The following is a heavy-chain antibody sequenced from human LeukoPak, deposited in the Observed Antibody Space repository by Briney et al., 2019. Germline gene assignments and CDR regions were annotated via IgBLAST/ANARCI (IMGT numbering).Heavy chain of an antibody. J-gene: IGHJ4*02. Sequence: PGGSLRLSCVGSGFTFRSHAMSWVRQAPEKGLELVSGIYENGGTTYYADSVKGRFTISRDNSKNTLYLQMNSLRAEDTAVYYCAREERYYDSSGSPQRKGFDYWGQGTLVTVSS. CDR2: IYENGGTT. CDR1: GFTFRSHA. V-gene: IGHV3-23*01. CDR3: AREERYYDSSGSPQRKGFDY. D-gene: IGHD3-22*01.